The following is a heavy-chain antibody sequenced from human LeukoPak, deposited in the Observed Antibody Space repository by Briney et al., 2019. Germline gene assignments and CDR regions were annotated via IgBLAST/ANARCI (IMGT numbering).Heavy chain of an antibody. CDR1: GGTFSSYA. V-gene: IGHV1-46*01. CDR2: INPSGGST. J-gene: IGHJ4*02. CDR3: ARAPYYYDSSGYYYNPSDY. Sequence: ASVKVSCKASGGTFSSYAISWVRQAPGQGLEWMGIINPSGGSTSYAQKFQGRVTMTRDTSTSTVYMELSSLRSEDTAVYYCARAPYYYDSSGYYYNPSDYWGQGTLVTVSS. D-gene: IGHD3-22*01.